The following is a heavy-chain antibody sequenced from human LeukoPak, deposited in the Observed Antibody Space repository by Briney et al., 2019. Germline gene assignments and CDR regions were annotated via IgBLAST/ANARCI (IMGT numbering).Heavy chain of an antibody. CDR3: ARFLSRVRYSYGAGAPFDI. CDR1: GGSISSYY. D-gene: IGHD5-18*01. Sequence: SETLSLICTVSGGSISSYYWSWIRQPPGKGLEWIGYIYYSGSTNYNPSLKSRVTISVDTSKNQFSLKLSSVTAADTAVYYCARFLSRVRYSYGAGAPFDIWGQGTMVTVSS. V-gene: IGHV4-59*01. CDR2: IYYSGST. J-gene: IGHJ3*02.